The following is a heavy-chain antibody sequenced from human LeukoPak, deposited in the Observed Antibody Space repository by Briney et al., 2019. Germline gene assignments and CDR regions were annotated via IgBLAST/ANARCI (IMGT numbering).Heavy chain of an antibody. CDR2: ISSSSSYI. CDR3: ASLDYYDYVWGTYDY. J-gene: IGHJ4*02. D-gene: IGHD3-16*01. V-gene: IGHV3-21*01. Sequence: GGSLRLSCAASGVTFSSYWMNWVRQAPGKGLEWVSSISSSSSYIYYADSVKGRFTISRDNAKNSLYLQMNSLRAEDTAVYYCASLDYYDYVWGTYDYWGQGTLVTVSS. CDR1: GVTFSSYW.